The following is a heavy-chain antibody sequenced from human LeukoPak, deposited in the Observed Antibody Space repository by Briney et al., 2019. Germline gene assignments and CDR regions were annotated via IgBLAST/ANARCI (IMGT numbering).Heavy chain of an antibody. Sequence: ASVKVSCKASGGTFSSYAISWVRQAPGQGLEWMGWISAYNGNTNYAQKLQGRVTMTTDTSTSTAYMELSRLRSDDTAVYYCARDKGPIAAVDYWGQGTLVTVSS. CDR1: GGTFSSYA. CDR3: ARDKGPIAAVDY. D-gene: IGHD6-13*01. V-gene: IGHV1-18*01. J-gene: IGHJ4*02. CDR2: ISAYNGNT.